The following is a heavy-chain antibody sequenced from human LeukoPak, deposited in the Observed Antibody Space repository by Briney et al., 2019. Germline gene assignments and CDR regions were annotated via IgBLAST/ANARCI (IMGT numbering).Heavy chain of an antibody. CDR1: GHSISSYY. Sequence: PSDTLSLTCTLSGHSISSYYWICIRHPPEKALEWIVYIYYSWSTNYNPALKSRVTISVDTSKNQFSMRLSSVTAADTAVYYCARVPGVAATSYYFDYWGQGTLVTVSS. J-gene: IGHJ4*02. CDR2: IYYSWST. V-gene: IGHV4-59*07. D-gene: IGHD2-15*01. CDR3: ARVPGVAATSYYFDY.